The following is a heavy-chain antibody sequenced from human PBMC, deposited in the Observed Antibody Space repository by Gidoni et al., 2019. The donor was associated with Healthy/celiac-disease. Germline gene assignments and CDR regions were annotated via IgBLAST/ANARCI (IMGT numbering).Heavy chain of an antibody. CDR3: ARARELGGPRGWDIVVVVAATHFDY. Sequence: QLQLQESGPGLVKPSETLSLPCTVSGGSISSRSYYWGWTRQPPGKGLEWIVSIYYSGSTYYNPSLKSRVTISVDTSKNQFSLKLSSVTAADTAVYYCARARELGGPRGWDIVVVVAATHFDYWGQGTLVTVSS. D-gene: IGHD2-15*01. V-gene: IGHV4-39*07. CDR1: GGSISSRSYY. CDR2: IYYSGST. J-gene: IGHJ4*02.